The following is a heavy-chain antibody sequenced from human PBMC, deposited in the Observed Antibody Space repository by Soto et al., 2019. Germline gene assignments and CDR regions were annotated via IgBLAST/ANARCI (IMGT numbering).Heavy chain of an antibody. CDR2: LSYGGST. CDR3: SRGILV. CDR1: GGSINSGGYC. Sequence: QVQLQESGPGLVKPSQTLSLTCTVSGGSINSGGYCWSWIRQHPGKGLEWIGCLSYGGSTSYNASLKCRVTIPVDTSKDPFSLKLSAVTAADTAVYYCSRGILVWGQGTQITVSS. D-gene: IGHD5-18*01. J-gene: IGHJ4*02. V-gene: IGHV4-31*03.